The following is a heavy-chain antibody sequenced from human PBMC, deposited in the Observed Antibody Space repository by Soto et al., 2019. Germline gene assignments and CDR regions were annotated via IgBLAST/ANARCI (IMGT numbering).Heavy chain of an antibody. CDR1: GFTFSSYG. V-gene: IGHV3-30*18. D-gene: IGHD5-12*01. Sequence: QVQLVESGGGVVQPGRSLRLSCAASGFTFSSYGMHWVRQAPGKGLEWVTVVSYDESNKYYADSVKGRFTISRDNSKNTLYLQMNSLRSEDTAVYYCAKDASSYGYDAFDYWGQGTLVTVSS. CDR2: VSYDESNK. CDR3: AKDASSYGYDAFDY. J-gene: IGHJ4*02.